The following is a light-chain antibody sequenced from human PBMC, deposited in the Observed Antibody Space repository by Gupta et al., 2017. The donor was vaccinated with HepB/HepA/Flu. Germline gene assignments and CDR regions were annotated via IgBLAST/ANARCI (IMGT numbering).Light chain of an antibody. CDR2: DVS. CDR1: SSDVGGYNF. J-gene: IGLJ1*01. V-gene: IGLV2-14*03. Sequence: QSALTQPASVSGSPGQSITISCTGTSSDVGGYNFVSWYQQHPGRAPKLMIYDVSKRPSGVSNRFSGSKSGNTASLTISGLQAEDEADYHCSSYRSSNTHVFGTGTKVTVL. CDR3: SSYRSSNTHV.